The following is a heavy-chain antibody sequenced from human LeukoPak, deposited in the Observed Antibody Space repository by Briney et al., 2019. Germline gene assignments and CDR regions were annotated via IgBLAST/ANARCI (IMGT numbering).Heavy chain of an antibody. D-gene: IGHD3-22*01. CDR2: ISAYNGNT. Sequence: ASVKVSCKASGYAFTSYGINWVRQAPGQGLEWMGWISAYNGNTNYAQKLQGRVTMTTDTSTSTAYMGLRSLRSDDTAVYYCARGGYYYDSSGYLNYFDYWGQGTLVTVSS. V-gene: IGHV1-18*01. CDR1: GYAFTSYG. CDR3: ARGGYYYDSSGYLNYFDY. J-gene: IGHJ4*02.